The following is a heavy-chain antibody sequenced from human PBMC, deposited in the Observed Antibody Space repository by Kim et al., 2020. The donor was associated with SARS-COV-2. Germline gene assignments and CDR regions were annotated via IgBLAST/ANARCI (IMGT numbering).Heavy chain of an antibody. CDR3: ARERYSSSWYHLYYYYGMDV. CDR1: GYTFTSYA. J-gene: IGHJ6*02. CDR2: INAGNGNT. D-gene: IGHD6-13*01. Sequence: ASVKVSCKASGYTFTSYAMHWVRQAPGQRLEWMGWINAGNGNTKYSQKFQGRVTITRDTSASTAYMKLSSLRSEDTAVYYCARERYSSSWYHLYYYYGMDVWGQGTTVTVSS. V-gene: IGHV1-3*01.